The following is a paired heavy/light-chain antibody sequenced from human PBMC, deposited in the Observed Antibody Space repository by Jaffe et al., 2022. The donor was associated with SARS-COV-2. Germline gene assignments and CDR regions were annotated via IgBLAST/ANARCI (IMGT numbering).Light chain of an antibody. CDR1: SGHSSYA. J-gene: IGLJ3*02. Sequence: QLVLTQSPSASASLGASVKLTCTLTSGHSSYAIAWHQQQPEKGPRYLMKLNSDGSHSKGDGIPDRFSGSSSGAERYLTISSLQSEDEADYYCQTWGTGIQVFGVGTKLTVL. CDR2: LNSDGSH. CDR3: QTWGTGIQV. V-gene: IGLV4-69*02.
Heavy chain of an antibody. D-gene: IGHD6-19*01. CDR3: AKDPNSSGWYYFDY. CDR1: GFTFSSYA. V-gene: IGHV3-23*01. CDR2: ISASGGST. J-gene: IGHJ4*02. Sequence: EVQLLESGGDLVQPGGSLRLSCAASGFTFSSYAMTWVRQAPGKGLEWVSSISASGGSTYYADSVKGRFTISRDNSKNTLYLQMNSLRAEDTAVYYCAKDPNSSGWYYFDYWGQGTLVTVSS.